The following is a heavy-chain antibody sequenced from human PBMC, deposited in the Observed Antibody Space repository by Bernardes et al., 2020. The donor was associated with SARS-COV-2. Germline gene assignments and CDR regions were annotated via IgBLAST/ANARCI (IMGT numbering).Heavy chain of an antibody. CDR2: IYYSGST. V-gene: IGHV4-39*02. D-gene: IGHD2-2*01. J-gene: IGHJ4*02. CDR1: GYSISSPNFY. Sequence: SETLSLTCHVSGYSISSPNFYWGWIRQPPGKGLEWIASIYYSGSTYYRSSLQSRVTISVDTAKNHFSLTVTSVTAADTAVYFCARTRRCSGTSCYSRGPLEYWGPGTQVTVSS. CDR3: ARTRRCSGTSCYSRGPLEY.